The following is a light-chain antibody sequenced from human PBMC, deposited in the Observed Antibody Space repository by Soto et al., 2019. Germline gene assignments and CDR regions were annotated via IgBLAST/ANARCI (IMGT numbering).Light chain of an antibody. Sequence: EMVMTQSPATLSVAPGERATLSCRASQSVSSNLAWYQQKPGQAPRLLIYGASSRATGIPDRFSGSGSGTDFTLTISRLQPEDFAVYYCQQYGSSPPTFGQGTQVDI. CDR1: QSVSSN. J-gene: IGKJ1*01. CDR3: QQYGSSPPT. V-gene: IGKV3-20*01. CDR2: GAS.